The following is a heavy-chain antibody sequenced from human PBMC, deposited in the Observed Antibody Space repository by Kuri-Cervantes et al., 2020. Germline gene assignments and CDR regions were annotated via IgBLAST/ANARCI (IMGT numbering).Heavy chain of an antibody. CDR2: INPNSGGT. CDR3: ARDQYYDFWSGYYRPPTKGYMDV. CDR1: GYTFNGYY. Sequence: ASVKVSCKASGYTFNGYYMHWVRQAPGQGLEWMGWINPNSGGTNYAQKFQGWVTMTRDTSISTAYMELRSLRSDDTAVYYCARDQYYDFWSGYYRPPTKGYMDVWGKGTTVTVSS. J-gene: IGHJ6*03. V-gene: IGHV1-2*04. D-gene: IGHD3-3*01.